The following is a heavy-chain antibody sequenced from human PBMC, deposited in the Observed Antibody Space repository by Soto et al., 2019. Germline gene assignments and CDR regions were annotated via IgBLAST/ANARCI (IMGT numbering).Heavy chain of an antibody. CDR1: GGSFSGYY. CDR2: INHSGST. D-gene: IGHD6-13*01. V-gene: IGHV4-34*01. Sequence: QVQLQQWGAGLLKPSETLSLTCAVYGGSFSGYYWSWIRQPPGKGLEWIGEINHSGSTNYNPSLKSRVTISVDTSKNQFSLKLSSVTAADTAVYYCARERYSSSWYLYFDYWGQGTLVTVSS. CDR3: ARERYSSSWYLYFDY. J-gene: IGHJ4*02.